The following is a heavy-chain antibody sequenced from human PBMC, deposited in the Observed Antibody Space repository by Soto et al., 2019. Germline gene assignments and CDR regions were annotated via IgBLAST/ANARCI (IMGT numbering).Heavy chain of an antibody. CDR1: GGSFSGYY. V-gene: IGHV4-34*01. CDR2: INHSGST. Sequence: PSETMSLTCAVYGGSFSGYYWSWIRQPPGKGLEWIGEINHSGSTNYNPSLKSRVTISVDTSKNQFSLKLSSVTAADTAVYYCARGRPLLWFGETHYFDYWGQGTLVTVSS. CDR3: ARGRPLLWFGETHYFDY. J-gene: IGHJ4*02. D-gene: IGHD3-10*01.